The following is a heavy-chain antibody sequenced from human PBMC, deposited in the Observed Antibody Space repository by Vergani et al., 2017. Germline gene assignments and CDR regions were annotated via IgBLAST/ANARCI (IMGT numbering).Heavy chain of an antibody. CDR2: IHTSGST. J-gene: IGHJ4*02. CDR3: ARGNCLGGSCYKPLFDY. CDR1: GGSINSHNYY. D-gene: IGHD2-15*01. V-gene: IGHV4-61*02. Sequence: QVQLQESGPGLVKPSQTLSLTCTVSGGSINSHNYYWSWIRQPAGKGLEWIGRIHTSGSTNYNPSLKSRVTMSEDTSKNQFSLNLTSVTAADTAVYFWARGNCLGGSCYKPLFDYWGQGILVTVSS.